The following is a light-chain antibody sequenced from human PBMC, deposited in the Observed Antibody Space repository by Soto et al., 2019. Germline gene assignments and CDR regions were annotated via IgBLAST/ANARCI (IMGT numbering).Light chain of an antibody. CDR3: QQSYSTPRT. CDR1: QSISSY. CDR2: AAS. V-gene: IGKV1-39*01. Sequence: DIQMTQSPSSLSASVGDRVTITCRASQSISSYLNWYQQKPGKAPTLLIYAASSLQSGVPSRFSGSGSGTDFTLTISSLQPEEFATYYGQQSYSTPRTFGQGTKVEIK. J-gene: IGKJ1*01.